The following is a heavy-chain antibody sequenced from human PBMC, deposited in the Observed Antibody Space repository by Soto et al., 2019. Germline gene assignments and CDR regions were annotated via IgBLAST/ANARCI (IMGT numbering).Heavy chain of an antibody. CDR1: GFTFSSYA. CDR3: ARGDSSGWHRISYYYYYGMDV. D-gene: IGHD6-19*01. Sequence: QVQLVESGGGVVQPGRSLRLSCAASGFTFSSYAMHWVRQAPGKGLEWVAVISYDGSNKYYADSVKGRFTISRDNSKNTLDLQMNSLRAEDTAVYYCARGDSSGWHRISYYYYYGMDVWGQGTTVTVSS. V-gene: IGHV3-30-3*01. CDR2: ISYDGSNK. J-gene: IGHJ6*02.